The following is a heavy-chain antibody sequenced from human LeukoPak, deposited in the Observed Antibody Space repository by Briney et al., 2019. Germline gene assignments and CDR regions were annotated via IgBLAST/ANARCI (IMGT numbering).Heavy chain of an antibody. Sequence: GGSLRLSCAASGFTFSSYAMSWVRQAPGKGLEWVSAISGSGGSTYYADSVKGRFTISRDNSKNTLYLQMNSLRAEDTAVYYCAKTRQTYYYDSSGYYYIDYWGQGTLVTVSS. CDR1: GFTFSSYA. D-gene: IGHD3-22*01. CDR2: ISGSGGST. J-gene: IGHJ4*02. V-gene: IGHV3-23*01. CDR3: AKTRQTYYYDSSGYYYIDY.